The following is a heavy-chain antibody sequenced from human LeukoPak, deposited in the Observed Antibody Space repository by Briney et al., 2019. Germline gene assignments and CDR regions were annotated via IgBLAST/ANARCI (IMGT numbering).Heavy chain of an antibody. J-gene: IGHJ3*02. CDR3: ARVMCGSCYFDAFDI. CDR1: GGSFSGYY. CDR2: INHSGST. D-gene: IGHD2-15*01. V-gene: IGHV4-34*01. Sequence: SETLSLTCAVYGGSFSGYYWSWIRQPPGKGLEWIGKINHSGSTNYNPSLKSRVTISVDTSKNQFSLKLSSVTAADTAVYYCARVMCGSCYFDAFDIWGQGTMVTVSS.